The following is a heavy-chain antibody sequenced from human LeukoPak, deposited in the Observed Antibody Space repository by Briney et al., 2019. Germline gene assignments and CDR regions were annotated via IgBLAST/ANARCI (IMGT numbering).Heavy chain of an antibody. CDR2: INTNTGNP. CDR1: GYTFSNYA. D-gene: IGHD2-21*02. Sequence: ASVKVSCKSSGYTFSNYAMNWVRQAPGQGLEWMGWINTNTGNPTYAQGFTGRFVFSLDTSVSTAYLQISSLKAEDTAVYYCARVVGCGGDCYSGISDYWGQGTLVTVSS. CDR3: ARVVGCGGDCYSGISDY. V-gene: IGHV7-4-1*02. J-gene: IGHJ4*02.